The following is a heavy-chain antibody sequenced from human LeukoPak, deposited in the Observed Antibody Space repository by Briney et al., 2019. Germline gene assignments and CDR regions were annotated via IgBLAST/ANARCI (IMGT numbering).Heavy chain of an antibody. Sequence: SETLSLTCTVSGGSISSGDYYWSWIRQPPGKGLEWIGYIYYSGSTYYNPSLKSRVTISVDRSKNQFSLKLSSVTAADTAVYYCARGSGVAPLDPWGQGTLVTVSS. CDR2: IYYSGST. J-gene: IGHJ5*02. V-gene: IGHV4-30-4*01. D-gene: IGHD3-3*01. CDR3: ARGSGVAPLDP. CDR1: GGSISSGDYY.